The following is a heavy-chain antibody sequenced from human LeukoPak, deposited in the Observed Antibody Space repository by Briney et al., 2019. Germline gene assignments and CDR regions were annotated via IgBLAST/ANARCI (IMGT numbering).Heavy chain of an antibody. CDR3: ATQILLCHYY. J-gene: IGHJ4*02. D-gene: IGHD2-2*01. CDR1: GGSFSGYY. CDR2: INHSGST. Sequence: SETLSLTCAVYGGSFSGYYWSWIRQPPGKGLEWIGEINHSGSTNYNPSLKSRVTISVDTSKNQYSLKLSSVTAADTAVYYCATQILLCHYYWGQGTLVTVSS. V-gene: IGHV4-34*01.